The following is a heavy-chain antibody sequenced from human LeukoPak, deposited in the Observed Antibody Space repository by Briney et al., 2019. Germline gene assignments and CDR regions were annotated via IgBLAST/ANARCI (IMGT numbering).Heavy chain of an antibody. CDR3: ASIPGRRHGSGSFPPY. CDR1: GYSISTGYY. V-gene: IGHV4-38-2*02. CDR2: FYHGGST. Sequence: SSETLSLTCTVSGYSISTGYYWDWIRQPPGKGLEWIGTFYHGGSTNYNPSLKSRVTISVDTSKNQFSLKLSSVTAADTAVYYCASIPGRRHGSGSFPPYWGQGTLVTVSS. J-gene: IGHJ4*02. D-gene: IGHD3-10*01.